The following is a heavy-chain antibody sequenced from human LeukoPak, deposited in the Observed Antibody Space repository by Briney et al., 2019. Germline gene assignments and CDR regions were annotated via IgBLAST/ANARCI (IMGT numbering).Heavy chain of an antibody. D-gene: IGHD2-2*01. CDR2: IYYSGST. V-gene: IGHV4-59*01. J-gene: IGHJ5*02. CDR1: GGSISSYY. CDR3: ARGCSSTSCYSRWIQLGVRWFDP. Sequence: SETLSLTCTVSGGSISSYYRSWIRQPPGKGLEWIGYIYYSGSTNYNPSLKSRVTISVDTSKNQFSLKLSSVTAADTAVYYCARGCSSTSCYSRWIQLGVRWFDPWGQGTLVTVSS.